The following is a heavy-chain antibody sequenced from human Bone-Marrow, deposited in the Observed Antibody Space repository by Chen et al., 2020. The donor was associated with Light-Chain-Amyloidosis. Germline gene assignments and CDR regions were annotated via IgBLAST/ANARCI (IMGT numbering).Heavy chain of an antibody. CDR1: GFTFSSYA. CDR3: AKDNDYGGMPVGY. D-gene: IGHD4-17*01. Sequence: EVQLLESGGGLVQPGGSLRLSCAASGFTFSSYAMSWVRQAPGKGLEWVSAIGGGGGSTCYADYVKCRFTNSRDDAKDTKYLEKNSLRAEDTDVCYWAKDNDYGGMPVGYRGQETLVTVSS. V-gene: IGHV3-23*01. CDR2: IGGGGGST. J-gene: IGHJ4*02.